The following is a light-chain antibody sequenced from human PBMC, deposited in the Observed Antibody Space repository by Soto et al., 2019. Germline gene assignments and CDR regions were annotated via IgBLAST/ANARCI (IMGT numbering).Light chain of an antibody. V-gene: IGKV3-15*01. CDR3: QQYSNWSRT. CDR1: QSVRSN. J-gene: IGKJ1*01. Sequence: EIVMTQFPATLSVSPGERATLSCRASQSVRSNLAWYQQKPGQAPRLLIFAASTRATVIPARFRGSGSGTEFTLTISDLQSEDFAVYYCQQYSNWSRTFGQGTKVEIK. CDR2: AAS.